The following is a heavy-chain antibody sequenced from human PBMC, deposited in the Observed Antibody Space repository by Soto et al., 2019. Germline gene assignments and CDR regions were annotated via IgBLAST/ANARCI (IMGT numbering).Heavy chain of an antibody. CDR1: GGSISSYY. CDR2: IYYSGST. CDR3: ARRWGTSFDF. J-gene: IGHJ4*02. Sequence: SETLSLTCTVSGGSISSYYWSWIRQPPGKGLEWVGYIYYSGSTNYNPSLKSRVTISVDTSKNQFSLKLSSVTSADTAVYFCARRWGTSFDFWGQGTLVTVSS. V-gene: IGHV4-59*01. D-gene: IGHD7-27*01.